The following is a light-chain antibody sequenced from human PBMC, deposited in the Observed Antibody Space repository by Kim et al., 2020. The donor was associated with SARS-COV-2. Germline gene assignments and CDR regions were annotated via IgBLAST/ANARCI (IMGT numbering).Light chain of an antibody. J-gene: IGKJ3*01. CDR1: QSVDNNY. Sequence: PGESATLFCRASQSVDNNYLAWYRQRPGQPPRFLIYRASSRATGIPDRFIGSESGTDFTLTITRLEPEDFAVYYCQSYGSSFTFGPGTKVGIK. CDR2: RAS. V-gene: IGKV3-20*01. CDR3: QSYGSSFT.